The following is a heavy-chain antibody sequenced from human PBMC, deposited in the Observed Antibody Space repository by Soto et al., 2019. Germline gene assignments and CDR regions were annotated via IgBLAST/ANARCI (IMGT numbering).Heavy chain of an antibody. CDR1: GFTFSNSW. V-gene: IGHV3-7*03. CDR2: IKEDGSEK. J-gene: IGHJ6*02. CDR3: AREGRTTVTTGSFYYGMDV. D-gene: IGHD4-17*01. Sequence: GGSLRLSCAASGFTFSNSWMSWVRQAPGKGLEWVANIKEDGSEKDYVDPVKGRFTITRDNAKNSLYLQMNNLRAEDTAVYYCAREGRTTVTTGSFYYGMDVWGQGTTVTVSS.